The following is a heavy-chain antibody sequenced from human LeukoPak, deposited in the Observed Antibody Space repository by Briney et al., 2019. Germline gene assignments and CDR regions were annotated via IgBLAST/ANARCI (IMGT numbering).Heavy chain of an antibody. CDR1: GFTFSYYY. CDR3: GRDFGLTGTKRSFDI. CDR2: ISGSGTII. J-gene: IGHJ3*02. V-gene: IGHV3-11*01. D-gene: IGHD1-7*01. Sequence: PGGSLRLSCAASGFTFSYYYMGWIRPASGKGLEWLSYISGSGTIIYYADSVKGRFTISRDNAKNSLDLQVSSLSADDTAVYYCGRDFGLTGTKRSFDIWGQGTMVTVSS.